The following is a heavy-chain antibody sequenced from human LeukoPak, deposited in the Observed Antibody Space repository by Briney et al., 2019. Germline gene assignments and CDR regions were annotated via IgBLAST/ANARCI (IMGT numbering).Heavy chain of an antibody. CDR1: GVSFSGYY. D-gene: IGHD3-3*01. V-gene: IGHV4-34*01. CDR2: INHSGST. Sequence: PSETLSLTCAVYGVSFSGYYWSWIRQPPGKGLEWSGEINHSGSTNYNPSLKSRVTISVDTSKNQFSLKLSSVTAADTAVYYCATKYYDFWSGYPEYYFDYWGQGTLVTVSS. J-gene: IGHJ4*02. CDR3: ATKYYDFWSGYPEYYFDY.